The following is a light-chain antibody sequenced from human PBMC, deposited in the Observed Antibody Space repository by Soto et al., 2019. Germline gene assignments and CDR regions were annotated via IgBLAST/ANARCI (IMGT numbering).Light chain of an antibody. Sequence: QSVLTQPPSVSGAPGQRVTISCTGSSSNIGAGYDVHWYQQVTGTAPKLLIYVNNNRPSGVPDRFSGSKSGTSASLVITGLQAEDEADYYCQSYDSSLSASVFGGGTKAHRP. CDR2: VNN. J-gene: IGLJ3*02. V-gene: IGLV1-40*01. CDR1: SSNIGAGYD. CDR3: QSYDSSLSASV.